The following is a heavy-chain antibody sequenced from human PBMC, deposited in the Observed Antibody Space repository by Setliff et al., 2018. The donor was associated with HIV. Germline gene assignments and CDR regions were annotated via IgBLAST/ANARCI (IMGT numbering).Heavy chain of an antibody. CDR3: AKVDDGQCNTFNCRDFDY. CDR1: GFTFGDYA. Sequence: PGGSLRLSCTASGFTFGDYAMSWVRQAPGKGLEWVSAIDPTGTYTYYADAVKGRFTISRDNFRNTLSLQMNSLTAEDSAIYYCAKVDDGQCNTFNCRDFDYWGRGTLVTVSS. J-gene: IGHJ4*02. D-gene: IGHD1-1*01. CDR2: IDPTGTYT. V-gene: IGHV3-23*05.